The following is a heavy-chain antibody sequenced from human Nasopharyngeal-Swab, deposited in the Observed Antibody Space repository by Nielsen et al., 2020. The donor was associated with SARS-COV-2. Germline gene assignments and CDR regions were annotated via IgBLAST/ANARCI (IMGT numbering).Heavy chain of an antibody. CDR2: ISYDGSNK. CDR1: GFPFSSYA. D-gene: IGHD6-13*01. Sequence: LSLTCAASGFPFSSYAMHWVRQAPGKGLEWVAVISYDGSNKYYADSVKGRFTISRGNSKNTLYLQMNSLRAEDTAVYYCGASSRAFDIWGQGTMVTVSS. V-gene: IGHV3-30-3*01. CDR3: GASSRAFDI. J-gene: IGHJ3*02.